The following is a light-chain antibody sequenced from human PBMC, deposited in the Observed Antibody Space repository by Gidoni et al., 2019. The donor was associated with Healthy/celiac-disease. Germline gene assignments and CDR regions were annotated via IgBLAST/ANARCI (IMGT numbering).Light chain of an antibody. J-gene: IGKJ3*01. CDR1: QSISSY. Sequence: DIQMTQSPSSLSASVGDRVTITCRASQSISSYLNWYQQKPGKAPKRLIYAASSLQSGVPSRFSGSGAWTDFILTISSMQPEDFATYYCQQSYSTPFTFGPGTKVDIK. CDR3: QQSYSTPFT. CDR2: AAS. V-gene: IGKV1-39*01.